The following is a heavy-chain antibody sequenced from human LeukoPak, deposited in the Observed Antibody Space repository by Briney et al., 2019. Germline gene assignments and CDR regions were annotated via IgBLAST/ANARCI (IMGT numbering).Heavy chain of an antibody. D-gene: IGHD3-3*01. V-gene: IGHV4-30-2*01. Sequence: PSQTLSLTCAVSGGSISSGGYSWSWIRQPPGKGLEWIGYIYHSGSTYYNPSLKSRVTISVDRSKNQFSLKLSSVTAADTAVYYCAREGVRPKSGYSQAFDIWGQGTMVTVSS. CDR3: AREGVRPKSGYSQAFDI. CDR2: IYHSGST. CDR1: GGSISSGGYS. J-gene: IGHJ3*02.